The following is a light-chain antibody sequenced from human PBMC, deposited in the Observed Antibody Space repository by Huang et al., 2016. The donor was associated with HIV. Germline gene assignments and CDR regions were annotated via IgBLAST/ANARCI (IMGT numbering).Light chain of an antibody. Sequence: EIVMTQPPATLSVSPGKRGTLSCRASQGIGRNLAWYKQKPGQTPRLLIAGASTRAADIPVRFSGSGSGTDFALNISSLQSEDFAVYYCQQYNNWPLTFGGGTKVEIK. CDR1: QGIGRN. J-gene: IGKJ4*01. CDR2: GAS. V-gene: IGKV3-15*01. CDR3: QQYNNWPLT.